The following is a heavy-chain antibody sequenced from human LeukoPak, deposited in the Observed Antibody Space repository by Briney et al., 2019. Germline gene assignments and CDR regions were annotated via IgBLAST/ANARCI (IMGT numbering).Heavy chain of an antibody. J-gene: IGHJ4*02. Sequence: NPSETLSLTCTVSGGSISSYYWSWIRQPPGKGLEWIGYIYYSGSTNYNPSLKSRVTISVDTSKNQFSLKLSSVTAADTAVYYCASSALTSFDYWGQGILVTVSS. V-gene: IGHV4-59*08. CDR3: ASSALTSFDY. CDR2: IYYSGST. CDR1: GGSISSYY. D-gene: IGHD1-20*01.